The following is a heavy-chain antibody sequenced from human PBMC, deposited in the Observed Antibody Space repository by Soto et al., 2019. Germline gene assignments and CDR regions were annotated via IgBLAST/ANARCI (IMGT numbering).Heavy chain of an antibody. J-gene: IGHJ4*02. D-gene: IGHD3-16*02. V-gene: IGHV4-31*03. CDR2: IYHTGST. CDR1: GVVLGSDAYY. Sequence: PSETLSLTCTVSGVVLGSDAYYWSWIRQHPGKGLEWIGNIYHTGSTYYNPSLKSRVVISLDTSQNQFFLRLSSVTAADTAVYFCARYRFGGKRWSKFDYWGQGSLVTVSS. CDR3: ARYRFGGKRWSKFDY.